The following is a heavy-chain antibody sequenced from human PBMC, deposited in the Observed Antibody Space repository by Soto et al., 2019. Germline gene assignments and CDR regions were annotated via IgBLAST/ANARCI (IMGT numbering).Heavy chain of an antibody. CDR3: ASRDYDSSGYPIPNLDAFDI. CDR1: GGTFSSYA. D-gene: IGHD3-22*01. Sequence: QVQLVQSGAEVKKPGSSVKVSCKASGGTFSSYAISWVRQAPGQGLEWMGGIIPIFGTANYAQKFQGRVTITADESTSTAYMELSSLISEDKAVYYCASRDYDSSGYPIPNLDAFDIWGQGTMVTVSS. V-gene: IGHV1-69*01. J-gene: IGHJ3*02. CDR2: IIPIFGTA.